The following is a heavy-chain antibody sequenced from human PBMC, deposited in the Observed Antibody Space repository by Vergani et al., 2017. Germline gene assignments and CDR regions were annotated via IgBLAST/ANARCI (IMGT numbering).Heavy chain of an antibody. CDR2: LSASDRRT. D-gene: IGHD6-19*01. V-gene: IGHV3-23*01. J-gene: IGHJ3*02. CDR1: GFTFIMHA. CDR3: AKVCRSEVDGTFGAFDI. Sequence: EVQLLESGGDLVQPGGSLRLSCAASGFTFIMHAMSWVRQAPGKGLEWVSTLSASDRRTHYADSVKGRFTISRDNSKNTLFLHMNSLRPEDTAVYYCAKVCRSEVDGTFGAFDIWGQGTMVTVSS.